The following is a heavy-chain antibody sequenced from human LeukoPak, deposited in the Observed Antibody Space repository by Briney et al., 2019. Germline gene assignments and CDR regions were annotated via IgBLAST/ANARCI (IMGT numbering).Heavy chain of an antibody. V-gene: IGHV4-4*02. J-gene: IGHJ4*02. CDR3: ARKSATVYYETDY. CDR2: IHHGGST. CDR1: GDSINNNIW. D-gene: IGHD3-9*01. Sequence: SETLSLTCAVSGDSINNNIWWTWVRQPPGKGLEWIGEIHHGGSTNYKPSLKSRVTISVDKSKNQFSLKLTSVTAADTAIYYCARKSATVYYETDYWGQGALVTVSS.